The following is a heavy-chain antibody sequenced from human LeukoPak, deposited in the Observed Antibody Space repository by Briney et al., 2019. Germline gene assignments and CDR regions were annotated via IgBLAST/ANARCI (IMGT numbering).Heavy chain of an antibody. J-gene: IGHJ4*02. Sequence: ASVKVSCKASGYTFTGYYMHWVRQAPGQGLEWMGWINPNSGGTNYAQKFQGRVTMTRDTSISTAYMELRSLTSDDTAVYYCARGGPTARLITFGGVTDYWGQGTLVTVSS. CDR2: INPNSGGT. D-gene: IGHD3-16*01. CDR3: ARGGPTARLITFGGVTDY. CDR1: GYTFTGYY. V-gene: IGHV1-2*02.